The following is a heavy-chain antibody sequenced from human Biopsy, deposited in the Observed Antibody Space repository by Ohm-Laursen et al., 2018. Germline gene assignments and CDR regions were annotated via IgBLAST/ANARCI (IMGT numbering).Heavy chain of an antibody. J-gene: IGHJ4*02. V-gene: IGHV1-2*02. CDR3: ARDPYCSGGNCYSPLDH. CDR1: GYTFSLYH. Sequence: GASVKVSCKVSGYTFSLYHIHWVRQAPGQGLEWMGWIDPDSGRTSFGQNFQGRVTMTSDTSTGTAYLELTRLRSDDTAVYYCARDPYCSGGNCYSPLDHLGQGTLVTVSA. D-gene: IGHD2-15*01. CDR2: IDPDSGRT.